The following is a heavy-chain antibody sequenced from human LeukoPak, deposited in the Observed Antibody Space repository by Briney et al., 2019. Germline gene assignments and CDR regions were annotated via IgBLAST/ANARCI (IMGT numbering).Heavy chain of an antibody. Sequence: GECLKISCHDSGYSFTSYWIGWVRQMPGRGLEWMGIIYPGNSDTRYSPSFQGQVTISADKSISTAYLQWSSLKASDTAMYYCATYYGGLFDSWGQGTLVTVSS. CDR1: GYSFTSYW. D-gene: IGHD4-23*01. V-gene: IGHV5-51*01. CDR2: IYPGNSDT. CDR3: ATYYGGLFDS. J-gene: IGHJ4*02.